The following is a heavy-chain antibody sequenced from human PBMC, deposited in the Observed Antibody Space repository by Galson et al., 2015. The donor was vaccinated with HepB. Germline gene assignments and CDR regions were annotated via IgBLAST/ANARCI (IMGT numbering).Heavy chain of an antibody. Sequence: SVKVSCKASGGTFSSYTISWVRQAPGQGLEWMGRIIPILGIANYAQKFQGRVTITADKSTSTAYMELSSLRSEDTAVYYCASPVLRNYYDSSPSAFDIWGQGTMVTVSS. CDR1: GGTFSSYT. V-gene: IGHV1-69*02. J-gene: IGHJ3*02. D-gene: IGHD3-22*01. CDR3: ASPVLRNYYDSSPSAFDI. CDR2: IIPILGIA.